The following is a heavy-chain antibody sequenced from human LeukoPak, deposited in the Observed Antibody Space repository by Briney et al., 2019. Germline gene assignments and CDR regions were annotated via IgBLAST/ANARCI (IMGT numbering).Heavy chain of an antibody. CDR2: ISSSSSYI. CDR3: AKEAGPGIAAAEGFDY. D-gene: IGHD6-13*01. V-gene: IGHV3-21*01. J-gene: IGHJ4*02. CDR1: GFTFSSYS. Sequence: GGSLRLSCAASGFTFSSYSMNWVRQAPGKGLEWVSSISSSSSYIYYADSVKGRFTISRDNAKNSLYLQMNSLRAEDTAVYYCAKEAGPGIAAAEGFDYWGQGTLVTVSS.